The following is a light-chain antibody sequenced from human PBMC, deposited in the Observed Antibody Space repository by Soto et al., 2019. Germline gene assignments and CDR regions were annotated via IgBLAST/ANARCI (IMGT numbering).Light chain of an antibody. CDR3: QQYDNLPIT. J-gene: IGKJ5*01. Sequence: DIQMTQSPSSVSASVGDKLTITCQASQDISNFLNWYQQKPGKAPKLLIYDASSLGAGVPSRFSGSGSGTDFTFTISSLHPEDIATYYCQQYDNLPITFGKGTRLENK. V-gene: IGKV1-33*01. CDR2: DAS. CDR1: QDISNF.